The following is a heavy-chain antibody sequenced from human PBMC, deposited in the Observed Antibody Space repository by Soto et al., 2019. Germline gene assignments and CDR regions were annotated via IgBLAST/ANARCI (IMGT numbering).Heavy chain of an antibody. CDR1: GGSFSGYY. V-gene: IGHV4-34*01. J-gene: IGHJ6*03. Sequence: SETLSLTCAVYGGSFSGYYWSWIRQPPGKGLEWIGEINHSGSTNYNPSLKSRVTRSVDTSKNQFSLKLSSVTAADTAVYYCARAKRFCSGSCYSGSATYYYYMDVWGKGTTVTVSS. CDR2: INHSGST. D-gene: IGHD2-15*01. CDR3: ARAKRFCSGSCYSGSATYYYYMDV.